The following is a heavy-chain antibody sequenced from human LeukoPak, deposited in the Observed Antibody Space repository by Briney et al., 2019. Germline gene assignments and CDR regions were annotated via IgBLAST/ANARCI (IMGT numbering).Heavy chain of an antibody. CDR1: GFTFSSYS. D-gene: IGHD4-17*01. J-gene: IGHJ6*02. V-gene: IGHV3-21*01. Sequence: PGGSLRLSCAASGFTFSSYSMNWVRQAPGKGLEWVSSISSSSSYIYYADSVKGRFTISRDNAKNSLYLQMNSLRAEDTAVYYCARDDYGDYSHYYGMDVWGQGTTVTVSS. CDR2: ISSSSSYI. CDR3: ARDDYGDYSHYYGMDV.